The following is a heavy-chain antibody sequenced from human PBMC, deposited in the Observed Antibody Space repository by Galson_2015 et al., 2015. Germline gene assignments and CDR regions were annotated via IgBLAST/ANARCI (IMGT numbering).Heavy chain of an antibody. CDR2: INPSGGST. CDR1: GYTFTTYY. CDR3: ARDVAAVAGTNWYFDL. D-gene: IGHD6-19*01. J-gene: IGHJ2*01. Sequence: SVKVSCKASGYTFTTYYIHWVRQAPGQGLEGMGIINPSGGSTSYAQRFQGRVTMTRDTSTSTVYMELSSLRSEDTAVYYCARDVAAVAGTNWYFDLWGRGTLVTVSS. V-gene: IGHV1-46*01.